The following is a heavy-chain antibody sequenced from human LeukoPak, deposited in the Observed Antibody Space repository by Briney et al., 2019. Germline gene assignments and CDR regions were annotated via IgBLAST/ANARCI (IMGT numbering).Heavy chain of an antibody. J-gene: IGHJ4*02. D-gene: IGHD2-2*01. CDR1: GGSLSSGGYY. Sequence: SETLSLTCTVSGGSLSSGGYYWSWIRQHPGKGLEWIGYIFYSGSTYSNPSLKSRITISIDTPKNQFSLKVNSVTAADTAVYYCANLGSSELRVPASQGNWGQGTLVTVSS. V-gene: IGHV4-31*03. CDR3: ANLGSSELRVPASQGN. CDR2: IFYSGST.